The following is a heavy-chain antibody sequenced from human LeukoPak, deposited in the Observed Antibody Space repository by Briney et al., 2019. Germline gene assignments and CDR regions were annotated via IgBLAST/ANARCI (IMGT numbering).Heavy chain of an antibody. CDR3: AREVVITSYYFDY. J-gene: IGHJ4*02. V-gene: IGHV1-69*04. Sequence: GASVKVSCKASGGTFSSYAISRVRQAPGQGLEWMGRIIPILGIANYAQKFQGRVTITADKSTSTAYMELSSLRSEDTAVYYCAREVVITSYYFDYWGQGTLVTVSS. CDR1: GGTFSSYA. D-gene: IGHD3-22*01. CDR2: IIPILGIA.